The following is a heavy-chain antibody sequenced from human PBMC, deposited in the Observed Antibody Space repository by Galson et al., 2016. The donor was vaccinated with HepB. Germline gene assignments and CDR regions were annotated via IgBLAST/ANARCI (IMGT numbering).Heavy chain of an antibody. D-gene: IGHD3-3*01. CDR1: GYDFASYW. V-gene: IGHV5-51*01. CDR2: IYPGDFDI. J-gene: IGHJ6*02. Sequence: QSGAEVKKPGESLKISCKGSGYDFASYWIGWVRQMPGKGLEWMGIIYPGDFDIRYSPSFQGQVTISVDKSISTAYLQWSSLTASDTAMYYCARSLTGSYDFWGAMYNYYAMDVGGQGTTGTVS. CDR3: ARSLTGSYDFWGAMYNYYAMDV.